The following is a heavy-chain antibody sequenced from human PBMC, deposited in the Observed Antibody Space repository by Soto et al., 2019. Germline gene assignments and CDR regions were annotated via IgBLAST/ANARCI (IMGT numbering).Heavy chain of an antibody. CDR3: ARAQGNTQKGFYYYGMDV. CDR2: IIPIFGTA. CDR1: GGTFSSYA. V-gene: IGHV1-69*01. Sequence: QVQLVQSGAEVKKPGSSVKVSCKASGGTFSSYAISWVRQAPGQGLEWMGGIIPIFGTANYAQKFQGRVTITADESTSTDYMELSSLRSEDTAVYYCARAQGNTQKGFYYYGMDVWGQGTTVTVSS. J-gene: IGHJ6*02.